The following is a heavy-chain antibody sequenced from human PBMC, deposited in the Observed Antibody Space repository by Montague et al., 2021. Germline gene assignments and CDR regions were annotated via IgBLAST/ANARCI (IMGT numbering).Heavy chain of an antibody. CDR2: IDSSSSYI. Sequence: SLRLSCAASGFTFSYYSMLWVRQAPWQGLQWVSSIDSSSSYIFYVDSLKGRFTISRDNAKNSLSLQINGLRADDTGVYYWSRYEVASSRSSIDYWGRGTLVTVSS. D-gene: IGHD6-6*01. V-gene: IGHV3-21*01. J-gene: IGHJ4*02. CDR1: GFTFSYYS. CDR3: SRYEVASSRSSIDY.